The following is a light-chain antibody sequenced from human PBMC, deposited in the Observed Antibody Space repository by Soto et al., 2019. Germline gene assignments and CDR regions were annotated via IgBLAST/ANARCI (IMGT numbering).Light chain of an antibody. V-gene: IGKV1-5*01. CDR2: DAS. CDR3: QQCYMGST. J-gene: IGKJ1*01. CDR1: QSIGRF. Sequence: DIQMTQSPSTLSASVGDRVTITCRASQSIGRFLAWYQHQPGKAPKLLIYDASTLESGVPSRFSGTGSGTQSTFPINSLQPGEFGTYYGQQCYMGSTFGQAPKVDTK.